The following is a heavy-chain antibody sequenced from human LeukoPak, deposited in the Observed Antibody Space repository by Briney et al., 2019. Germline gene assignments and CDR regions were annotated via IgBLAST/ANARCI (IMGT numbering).Heavy chain of an antibody. V-gene: IGHV4-34*01. Sequence: SETLSLTCAVYGGSFSGYYWSWIRQPPGKGLEWIGEINHSGSTNYNPSLKSRVTISVDTSKNQFSLKLNSVTAADTAVYYCATISSLVIYWGQGTLVTVSS. CDR3: ATISSLVIY. D-gene: IGHD3-9*01. J-gene: IGHJ4*02. CDR2: INHSGST. CDR1: GGSFSGYY.